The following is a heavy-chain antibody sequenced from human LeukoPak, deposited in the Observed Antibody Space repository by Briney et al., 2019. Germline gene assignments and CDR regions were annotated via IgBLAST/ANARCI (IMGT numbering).Heavy chain of an antibody. V-gene: IGHV4-4*07. Sequence: SETLSLTCTVSGGSISSYYWSWIRRPAGKGLEWIGRIYSSGSTTYNPSLKSRVTMSVDTSKNQFSPKLTSVTAADTAVYYCAGSGAPYYFSSWGQGIRVTVSS. J-gene: IGHJ5*02. D-gene: IGHD3-10*01. CDR3: AGSGAPYYFSS. CDR1: GGSISSYY. CDR2: IYSSGST.